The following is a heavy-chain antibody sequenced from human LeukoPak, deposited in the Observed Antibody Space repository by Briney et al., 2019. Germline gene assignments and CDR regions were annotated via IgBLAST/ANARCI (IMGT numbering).Heavy chain of an antibody. D-gene: IGHD6-13*01. Sequence: SETLSLTCTVSGGSISSSSYYWGWIRQPPGKGLEWIGSIYYSGSTYYNPSLKSRVTISVDTSKNQFSLKLSSVTAADTAVYYCARRARGIAAAGYYYYYGMDVWGQGTTVTVSS. V-gene: IGHV4-39*01. J-gene: IGHJ6*02. CDR2: IYYSGST. CDR1: GGSISSSSYY. CDR3: ARRARGIAAAGYYYYYGMDV.